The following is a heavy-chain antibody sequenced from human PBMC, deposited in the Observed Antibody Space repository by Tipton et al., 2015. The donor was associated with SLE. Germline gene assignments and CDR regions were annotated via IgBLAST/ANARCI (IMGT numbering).Heavy chain of an antibody. D-gene: IGHD6-25*01. J-gene: IGHJ3*02. CDR1: GGSFSGYY. CDR3: ARRGGDAFDI. Sequence: TLSLTCAVYGGSFSGYYWSWIRQPPGKGLEWIGEIYYSGSTNYNPSLKSRVTISVDTYKNQFSLKLSSVTAADTAVYYCARRGGDAFDIWGQGTMVTVSS. V-gene: IGHV4-34*01. CDR2: IYYSGST.